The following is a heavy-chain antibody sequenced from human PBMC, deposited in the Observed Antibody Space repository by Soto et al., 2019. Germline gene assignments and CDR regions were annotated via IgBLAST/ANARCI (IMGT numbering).Heavy chain of an antibody. J-gene: IGHJ5*02. V-gene: IGHV2-5*02. D-gene: IGHD3-22*01. CDR3: AHRGYDSSGYLNWFDP. Sequence: QITLKESGPTLVKPTQTLTLTCTCSGFSVSTSGVAVGWIRQPPGKALEWLALIYWDDDKRYSPSLKSRLAITKDTSKNQVVLTMTTMDPVDTATYYCAHRGYDSSGYLNWFDPWGQGTLVTVSS. CDR1: GFSVSTSGVA. CDR2: IYWDDDK.